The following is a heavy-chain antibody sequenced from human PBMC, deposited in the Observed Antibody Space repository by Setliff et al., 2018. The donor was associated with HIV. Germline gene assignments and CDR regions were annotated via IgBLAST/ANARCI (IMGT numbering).Heavy chain of an antibody. CDR1: GYSISSGYY. CDR2: INHGGDT. D-gene: IGHD3-10*01. V-gene: IGHV4-38-2*02. Sequence: SETLSLTCTVSGYSISSGYYWGWIRQTPGKGLEWIGEINHGGDTNYNPSLKSWVTISVGSSYNHFSLKLSSVTAADTGVYYCASRRGIEFYFDIWGQGTPVTVSS. CDR3: ASRRGIEFYFDI. J-gene: IGHJ4*02.